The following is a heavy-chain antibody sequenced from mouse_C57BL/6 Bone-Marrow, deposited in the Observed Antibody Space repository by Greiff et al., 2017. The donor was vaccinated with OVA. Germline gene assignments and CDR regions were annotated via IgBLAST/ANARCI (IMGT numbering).Heavy chain of an antibody. V-gene: IGHV1-7*01. J-gene: IGHJ4*01. CDR3: ARERGYITTVVGMDY. CDR1: GYTFTSYW. CDR2: INPSSGYT. D-gene: IGHD1-1*01. Sequence: QVQLQQSGAELAKPGASVKLSCKASGYTFTSYWMHWVKQRPGQGLEWIGYINPSSGYTKYNQKFKDKATLTADKSSNTAYMQLSSLTNEDSAVYSSARERGYITTVVGMDYWGQGTSVTVSS.